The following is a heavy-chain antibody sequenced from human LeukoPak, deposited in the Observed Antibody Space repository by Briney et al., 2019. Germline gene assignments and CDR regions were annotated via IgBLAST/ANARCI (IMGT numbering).Heavy chain of an antibody. V-gene: IGHV1-2*02. J-gene: IGHJ5*02. CDR1: GYTFTGYY. Sequence: ASVKVSCKPSGYTFTGYYLHWVRQAPGQGLEWMGWINPNTGATIYAEKFQGRVTMTRDTSIDTAYMEMRSLRSDDTAVYYCARPNGDYYNWFDPWGQGTLVTVSS. CDR2: INPNTGAT. CDR3: ARPNGDYYNWFDP. D-gene: IGHD4-17*01.